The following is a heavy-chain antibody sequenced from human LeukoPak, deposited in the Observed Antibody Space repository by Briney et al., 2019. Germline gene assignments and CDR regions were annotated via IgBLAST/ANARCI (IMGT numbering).Heavy chain of an antibody. CDR3: ASPPRFRYSGPSDAFDI. J-gene: IGHJ3*02. D-gene: IGHD5-12*01. Sequence: GGSLRLSCAASGFTFSSYSMNWVRQAPGKGLEWVSSISSSSSYIYYADSVKGRFTISRDNAKNSLYLQMNSLRAEDTAVYYCASPPRFRYSGPSDAFDIWGQGTMVTVSS. V-gene: IGHV3-21*01. CDR1: GFTFSSYS. CDR2: ISSSSSYI.